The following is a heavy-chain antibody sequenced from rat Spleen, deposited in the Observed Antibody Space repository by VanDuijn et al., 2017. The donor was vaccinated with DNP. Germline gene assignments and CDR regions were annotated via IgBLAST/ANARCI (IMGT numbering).Heavy chain of an antibody. J-gene: IGHJ3*01. D-gene: IGHD1-1*01. CDR1: RFTFNNYW. Sequence: EVHLVESGGDLVQPGRSLKLSCVVSRFTFNNYWMTWFRQVPGKGLEWVASIPSSGGNTYYPASVKGRFTLSRDYAENTLFLQMNSLRSEDTATYYCAIYYYSGDNWFAYWGQGTLATVSS. V-gene: IGHV5-31*01. CDR2: IPSSGGNT. CDR3: AIYYYSGDNWFAY.